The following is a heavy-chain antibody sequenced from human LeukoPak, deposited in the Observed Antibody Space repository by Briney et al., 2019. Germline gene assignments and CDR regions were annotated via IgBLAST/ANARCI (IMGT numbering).Heavy chain of an antibody. Sequence: SETLSLTCTVSGYSISSGYYWGWIRQPPGKGLEWIGSIYHSGSTYYNPSLKSRVTISVDTSKNQFSLKLSSVTAADTAVYYCARRITSYYYYYMDVWGKGTTVTISS. J-gene: IGHJ6*03. CDR1: GYSISSGYY. CDR2: IYHSGST. D-gene: IGHD3-10*01. CDR3: ARRITSYYYYYMDV. V-gene: IGHV4-38-2*02.